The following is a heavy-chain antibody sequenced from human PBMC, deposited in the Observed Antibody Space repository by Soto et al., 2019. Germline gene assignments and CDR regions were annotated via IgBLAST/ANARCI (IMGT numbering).Heavy chain of an antibody. J-gene: IGHJ4*02. D-gene: IGHD3-22*01. CDR1: GGTFSSYA. CDR2: IIPIFGTA. V-gene: IGHV1-69*01. Sequence: QVQLVQSGAEVKKPGSSVKVSCKASGGTFSSYAISWVRQAPGQGLEWMGGIIPIFGTANYAQKFQGRVTITADESTSTVYMELSSLRSEDTAVYYCARVNGYYDSSGYYPLYYFDYWGQGTLVTVSS. CDR3: ARVNGYYDSSGYYPLYYFDY.